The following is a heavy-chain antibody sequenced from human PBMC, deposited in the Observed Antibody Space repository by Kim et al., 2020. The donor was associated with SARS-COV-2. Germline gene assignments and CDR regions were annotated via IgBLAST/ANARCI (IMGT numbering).Heavy chain of an antibody. Sequence: SETLSLTCTVSGGSISSGGYYWSWIRQHPGKGLEWIGYIYYSGSTYYNPSLKSRVTISVDTSKNQFSLKLSSVTAADTAVYYCARGIAVAGTILLIDAFDIWGQGTMVTVSS. V-gene: IGHV4-31*03. CDR1: GGSISSGGYY. CDR3: ARGIAVAGTILLIDAFDI. J-gene: IGHJ3*02. D-gene: IGHD6-19*01. CDR2: IYYSGST.